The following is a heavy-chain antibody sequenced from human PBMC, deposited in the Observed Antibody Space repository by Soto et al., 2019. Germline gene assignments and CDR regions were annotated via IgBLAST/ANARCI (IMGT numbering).Heavy chain of an antibody. CDR3: AITQRDRRGVTIFGVVINNWFDP. Sequence: PSETLSLTCTVSGGSISSSSYYWGWIRQPPGKGLEWIGSIYYSGSTYYNPSLKSRVTISVDTSKNQFSLKLSSVTAADTAVYYCAITQRDRRGVTIFGVVINNWFDPWGQGTLVTVSS. D-gene: IGHD3-3*01. J-gene: IGHJ5*02. CDR2: IYYSGST. CDR1: GGSISSSSYY. V-gene: IGHV4-39*01.